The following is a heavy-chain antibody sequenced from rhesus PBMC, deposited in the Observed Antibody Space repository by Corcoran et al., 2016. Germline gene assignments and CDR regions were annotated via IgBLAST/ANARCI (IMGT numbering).Heavy chain of an antibody. CDR1: AHRSINHE. J-gene: IGHJ4*01. CDR3: TKGEGDY. V-gene: IGHV3S5*01. Sequence: EVQVVESGGGLVQPGGSLRLPCVASAHRSINHELSGVRQAPGKGLEWFSYISNSGGSTYYADSVKGRFTIFRDNSKRTLSLQMNSLRVEDTAMYYCTKGEGDYWGQGVLVTVSS. CDR2: ISNSGGST.